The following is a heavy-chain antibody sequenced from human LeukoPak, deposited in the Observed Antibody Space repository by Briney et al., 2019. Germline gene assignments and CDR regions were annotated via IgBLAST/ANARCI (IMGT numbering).Heavy chain of an antibody. Sequence: GGSLRLSCAASGFTFSSYGMHWVRQAPGKGLEWVAVISYDGSNKYYADSVKGRFTISRDNSKNTLYLQMNSLRAEDTAVYYCAKDRGGSNFWSGYYFDYWGQGTLVTVSS. CDR2: ISYDGSNK. CDR3: AKDRGGSNFWSGYYFDY. V-gene: IGHV3-30*18. J-gene: IGHJ4*02. D-gene: IGHD3-3*01. CDR1: GFTFSSYG.